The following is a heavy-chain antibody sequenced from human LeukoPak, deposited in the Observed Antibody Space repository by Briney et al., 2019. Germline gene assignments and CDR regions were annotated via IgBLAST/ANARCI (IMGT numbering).Heavy chain of an antibody. Sequence: GGSLRLFCATSGFTFIDYMMHWVRLAPGEGPEGVALVSCGGSDKQYAASVKGRFTISRDDSKHTVYLDMNTLKDDDTAVYYCARAHSASWYAAYWGHGTRVTVSS. CDR1: GFTFIDYM. CDR2: VSCGGSDK. CDR3: ARAHSASWYAAY. D-gene: IGHD6-13*01. J-gene: IGHJ4*03. V-gene: IGHV3-30*04.